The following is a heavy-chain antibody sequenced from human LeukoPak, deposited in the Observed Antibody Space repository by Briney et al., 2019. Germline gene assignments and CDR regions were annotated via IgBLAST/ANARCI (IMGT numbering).Heavy chain of an antibody. J-gene: IGHJ4*02. CDR2: IYHSGST. CDR1: GGSISSSNW. D-gene: IGHD6-13*01. CDR3: ARGTAYSSSWYTDY. V-gene: IGHV4-4*02. Sequence: AETLSLTCAVWGGSISSSNWWSWVRPPPGKGLEWIGEIYHSGSTNYNPSLKSRDTISVDKSKNQFSLKLSSVTAADTAVYYCARGTAYSSSWYTDYWGQGTLVTVSS.